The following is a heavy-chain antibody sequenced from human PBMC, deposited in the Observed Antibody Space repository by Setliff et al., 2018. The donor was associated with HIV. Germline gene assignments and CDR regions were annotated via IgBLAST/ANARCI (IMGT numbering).Heavy chain of an antibody. V-gene: IGHV4-39*01. Sequence: SETLSLTCSVSGGSISSGTYYWGWIRQPPGKGLEWIGTIYYSGNTYYRPSLKSRVTISVDTSTNQFSLRLNSVTAADTAVYFCGRQSGYTRGWDIFGVVAGSFDIWGQGTMVTVSS. J-gene: IGHJ3*02. CDR2: IYYSGNT. CDR1: GGSISSGTYY. CDR3: GRQSGYTRGWDIFGVVAGSFDI. D-gene: IGHD3-3*01.